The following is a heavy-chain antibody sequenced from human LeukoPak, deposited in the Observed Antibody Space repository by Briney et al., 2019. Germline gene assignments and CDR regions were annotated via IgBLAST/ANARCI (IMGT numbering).Heavy chain of an antibody. J-gene: IGHJ6*02. D-gene: IGHD6-19*01. CDR2: ISYDGSNK. CDR3: ARDLGRRLAVAGTAYYYYGMDV. V-gene: IGHV3-30*03. Sequence: GGSLRLSCAASGFTFSSYGMHWVRQAPGKGLEWVAVISYDGSNKYYADSVKGRFTISRDNSKNTLYLQMNSLRAEDTAVYYCARDLGRRLAVAGTAYYYYGMDVWGQGTTVTVSS. CDR1: GFTFSSYG.